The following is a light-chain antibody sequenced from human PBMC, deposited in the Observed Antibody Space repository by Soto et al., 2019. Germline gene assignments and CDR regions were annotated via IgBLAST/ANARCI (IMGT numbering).Light chain of an antibody. J-gene: IGKJ2*01. V-gene: IGKV2-28*01. CDR1: QSLLHSKGYNY. CDR2: LGS. CDR3: MRARQPLYT. Sequence: DIVMNQSPLSLPVTPGEPASISSRSSQSLLHSKGYNYLEWYLQKPAQSPQLLIYLGSNRAAGVPDRFSGSGSGKDFTLKISRVEAEDVGVYYCMRARQPLYTFGQGTKLEIK.